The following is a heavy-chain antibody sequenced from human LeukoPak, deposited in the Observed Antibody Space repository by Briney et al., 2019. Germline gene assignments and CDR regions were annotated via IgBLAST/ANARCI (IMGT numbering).Heavy chain of an antibody. CDR1: GGSITSSYY. D-gene: IGHD5-24*01. CDR2: ISSSGGA. V-gene: IGHV4-39*01. CDR3: ARQERRDGSPKGCFDI. J-gene: IGHJ3*02. Sequence: SETLSLTCTVSGGSITSSYYWGWIRRPPGKGLEWIGSISSSGGAYYNPSLKSRFTMSVDTSKSQFSLKLNSVTAADTAVYSCARQERRDGSPKGCFDIWGQGTMVTVSS.